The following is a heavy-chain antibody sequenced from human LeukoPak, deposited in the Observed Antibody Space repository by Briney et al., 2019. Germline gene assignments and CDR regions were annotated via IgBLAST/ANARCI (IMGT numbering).Heavy chain of an antibody. V-gene: IGHV3-7*01. J-gene: IGHJ4*02. CDR2: IKRDGSEQ. D-gene: IGHD3-22*01. Sequence: GGSLRPSCAASGFTFSKYWMTWVRQAPGKGLEWVANIKRDGSEQYYVDSVKGRFTISRDNAKNSLYLQMNSLRAEDTAVYYCARLTYYDSSGDYWGQGTLVTVSS. CDR3: ARLTYYDSSGDY. CDR1: GFTFSKYW.